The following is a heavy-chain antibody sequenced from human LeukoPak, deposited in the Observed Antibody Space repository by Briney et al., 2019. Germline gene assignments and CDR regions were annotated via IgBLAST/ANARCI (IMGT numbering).Heavy chain of an antibody. Sequence: ASVKVSCKASGYTLISYGINWVRQAPGQGLEWMAYISPHKDRSHYAQNFQGRVAMTTDTSTTTAYMELSSLRSDDTAIYYCARVRGAGYMDVWGNGTTVIISS. CDR1: GYTLISYG. CDR2: ISPHKDRS. V-gene: IGHV1-18*04. CDR3: ARVRGAGYMDV. D-gene: IGHD3-16*01. J-gene: IGHJ6*03.